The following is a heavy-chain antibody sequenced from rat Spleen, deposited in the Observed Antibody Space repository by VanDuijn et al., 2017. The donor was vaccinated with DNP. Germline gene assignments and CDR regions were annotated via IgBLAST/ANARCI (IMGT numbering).Heavy chain of an antibody. CDR3: ARGDRDMAA. CDR2: ISYDGSST. CDR1: GFTFSDYN. Sequence: EVQLVESGGDLVQPGRSLRVSCVASGFTFSDYNMAWVRQAPNKGLEWVATISYDGSSTYYRDSVKGRFTISRDNAKSTLYLQMDSLRSEDTATYYCARGDRDMAAWREVASVPVSS. J-gene: IGHJ4*01. V-gene: IGHV5-7*01.